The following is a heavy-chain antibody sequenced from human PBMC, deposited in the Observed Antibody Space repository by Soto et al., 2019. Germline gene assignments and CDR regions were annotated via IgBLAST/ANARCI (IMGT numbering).Heavy chain of an antibody. CDR2: IWYDGSNK. D-gene: IGHD4-17*01. Sequence: VQLVESGGGVVQPGRSLRLSCAASGFTFSSYGMHWVRQAPGKGLEWVAVIWYDGSNKYYADSVKGRFTISRDNSKNTLYLQMNSLRAEDTAVYYCASPTHDYGDYGVMDVWGKGTTVTVSS. CDR1: GFTFSSYG. CDR3: ASPTHDYGDYGVMDV. V-gene: IGHV3-33*01. J-gene: IGHJ6*04.